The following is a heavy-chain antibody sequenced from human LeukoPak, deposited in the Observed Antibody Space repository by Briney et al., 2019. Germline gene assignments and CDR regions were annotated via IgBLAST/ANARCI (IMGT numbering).Heavy chain of an antibody. CDR2: FSDRGGST. D-gene: IGHD2-2*01. J-gene: IGHJ4*02. V-gene: IGHV3-23*01. Sequence: GGSLRLSCAASGFTFSSYAMSWVRRATGKGLEGVSFFSDRGGSTYYADYVKSRFTISRDNSKNTLYLQMTSMRAEDTAVYYCAKACYGDDNYWGQGTLVTVSS. CDR1: GFTFSSYA. CDR3: AKACYGDDNY.